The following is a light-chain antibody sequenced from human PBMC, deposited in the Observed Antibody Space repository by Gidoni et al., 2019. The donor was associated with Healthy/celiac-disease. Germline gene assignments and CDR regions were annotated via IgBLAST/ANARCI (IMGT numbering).Light chain of an antibody. J-gene: IGLJ3*02. V-gene: IGLV2-11*01. CDR3: CSYAGSYTWV. Sequence: QSALTQPRSVSGSPGQSVTISCTGTSRDVGGYNYVSWYQQHPGKAPKLMIYDVSTRPSGVPVRFSGSKSGNTASLTISGLQAEDEADYYCCSYAGSYTWVFGGGTKLTVL. CDR1: SRDVGGYNY. CDR2: DVS.